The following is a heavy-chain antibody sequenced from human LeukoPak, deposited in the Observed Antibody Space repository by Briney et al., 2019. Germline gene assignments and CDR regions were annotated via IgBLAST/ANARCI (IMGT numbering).Heavy chain of an antibody. CDR3: ARDVCSGGSCYFFYYYNMDV. CDR2: IYYSGST. V-gene: IGHV4-39*07. D-gene: IGHD2-15*01. J-gene: IGHJ6*03. CDR1: GGSISSSSYY. Sequence: SETLSLTCTVSGGSISSSSYYWGWIRQPPGKGLEWIGSIYYSGSTYYNPSLKSRVTISVDTSKNQFSLKLSSVTAADTAVYYCARDVCSGGSCYFFYYYNMDVWGKGTTVTVSS.